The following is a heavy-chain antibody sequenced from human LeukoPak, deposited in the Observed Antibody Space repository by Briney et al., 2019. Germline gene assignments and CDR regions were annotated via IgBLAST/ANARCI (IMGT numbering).Heavy chain of an antibody. CDR2: IIPIFGTA. CDR3: ARGATTLLYYYYYMDV. D-gene: IGHD1-26*01. J-gene: IGHJ6*03. CDR1: GGTFSSYA. V-gene: IGHV1-69*05. Sequence: SVKVSCKASGGTFSSYAISWVRQAPGQGLEWMGGIIPIFGTANYAQKFQGRVTITTDESTSTAYMELSSLRSEDTAVYYCARGATTLLYYYYYMDVWGKGTTVTVSS.